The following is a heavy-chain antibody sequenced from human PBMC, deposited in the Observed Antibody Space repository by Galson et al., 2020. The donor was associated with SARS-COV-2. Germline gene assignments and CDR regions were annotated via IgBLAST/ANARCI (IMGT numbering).Heavy chain of an antibody. Sequence: KMSGPTLVNPTQTLTLTCTYSGFSLSTSGVGVGWIRQPPAKALGRHELNYWEDDKRYSPSLKSRLTITKDTTKNQVDLTMTNMDPVETATYYYAHRDPYCEWGGWGQGTLVTVSS. CDR3: AHRDPYCEWGG. CDR1: GFSLSTSGVG. V-gene: IGHV2-5*02. J-gene: IGHJ4*02. CDR2: NYWEDDK. D-gene: IGHD1-26*01.